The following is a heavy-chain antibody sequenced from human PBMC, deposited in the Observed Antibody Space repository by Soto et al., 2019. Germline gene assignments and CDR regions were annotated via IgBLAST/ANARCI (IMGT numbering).Heavy chain of an antibody. V-gene: IGHV1-69*02. CDR3: ARYHYGPEYSSGDFDY. CDR1: GGTFSSYT. D-gene: IGHD6-19*01. CDR2: IIPILGIA. J-gene: IGHJ4*02. Sequence: QVQLVQSGAEVKKPGSSVKVSCKASGGTFSSYTISWVRQAPGQGLEWMGRIIPILGIANYAQKFQGRVTITADKSTSTAYMELSSLRSEDTAVYYCARYHYGPEYSSGDFDYWGQGTLVTVSS.